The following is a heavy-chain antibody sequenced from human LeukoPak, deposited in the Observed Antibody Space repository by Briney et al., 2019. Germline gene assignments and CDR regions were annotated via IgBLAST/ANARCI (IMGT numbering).Heavy chain of an antibody. CDR2: ISSSGSTI. CDR3: AREPRDLWFGELLYHGMDV. CDR1: GFTFSSYE. Sequence: GGSLRLSCAASGFTFSSYEMNWVRQAPGKGLEWVSYISSSGSTIYYADPAKGRFTISRDNAKNSLYLQMNSLRAEDTAVYYCAREPRDLWFGELLYHGMDVWGQGTTVTVSS. J-gene: IGHJ6*02. V-gene: IGHV3-48*03. D-gene: IGHD3-10*01.